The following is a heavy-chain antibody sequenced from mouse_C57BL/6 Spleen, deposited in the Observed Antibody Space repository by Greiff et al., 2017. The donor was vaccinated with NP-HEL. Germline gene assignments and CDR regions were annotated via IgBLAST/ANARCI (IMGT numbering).Heavy chain of an antibody. D-gene: IGHD2-4*01. CDR2: IYPGSGNT. Sequence: VQLQQSGPELVKPGASVKISCKASGYSFTSYYIHWVKQRPGQGLEWIGWIYPGSGNTKYNEKFKGKATLTADTSSSTAYMQLSSLTSEDSAVYYCARGYDYWFAYWGQGTLVTVSA. J-gene: IGHJ3*01. V-gene: IGHV1-66*01. CDR3: ARGYDYWFAY. CDR1: GYSFTSYY.